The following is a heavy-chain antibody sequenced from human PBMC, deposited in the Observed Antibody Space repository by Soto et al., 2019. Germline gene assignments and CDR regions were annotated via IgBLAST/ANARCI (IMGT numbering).Heavy chain of an antibody. V-gene: IGHV4-39*01. J-gene: IGHJ4*02. CDR2: MYYFGST. D-gene: IGHD2-2*02. CDR1: GGSISSGSYY. Sequence: QLQLQESGPGLVKPSETLSLTCTVSGGSISSGSYYWGWIRQPPGKGLEWIGSMYYFGSTDYNPSPKRRVTMSVDTAKKPFPLKVGPGAAADTAVLYRARTRTAAALYFAGWGQGNLVTVSS. CDR3: ARTRTAAALYFAG.